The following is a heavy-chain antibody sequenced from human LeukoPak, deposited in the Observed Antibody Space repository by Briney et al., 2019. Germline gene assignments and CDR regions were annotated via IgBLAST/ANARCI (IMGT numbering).Heavy chain of an antibody. CDR2: ISWNSGAI. V-gene: IGHV3-9*03. CDR3: AKNMISAGRGTFDI. D-gene: IGHD1-14*01. Sequence: GGSLRLSCAASGFTVSSNYMSWVRQAPGKGLEWVSSISWNSGAIGYADSVKGRFTISRDNAKNSLYLQMNSLRAEDMALYYCAKNMISAGRGTFDIWGQGTMVTVSS. J-gene: IGHJ3*02. CDR1: GFTVSSNY.